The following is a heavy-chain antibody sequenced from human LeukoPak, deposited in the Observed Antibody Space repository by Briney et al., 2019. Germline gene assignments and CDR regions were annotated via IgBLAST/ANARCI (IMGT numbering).Heavy chain of an antibody. CDR2: FNHSGST. CDR3: ARVGCYDSSGYSPYDY. Sequence: SETLSLPCGVCGGSFSGYYGSWMRQPRGRGREWIGEFNHSGSTNYNPSLKSRVTISADTSKNQTSLKLSSVTAADTAVYYCARVGCYDSSGYSPYDYSGQGTLVTVSS. D-gene: IGHD3-22*01. V-gene: IGHV4-34*01. J-gene: IGHJ4*02. CDR1: GGSFSGYY.